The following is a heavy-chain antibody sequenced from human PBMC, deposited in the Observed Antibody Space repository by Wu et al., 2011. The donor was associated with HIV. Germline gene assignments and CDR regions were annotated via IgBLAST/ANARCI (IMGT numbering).Heavy chain of an antibody. J-gene: IGHJ4*02. CDR2: INPNFGGT. CDR3: AREWRPQNVAAAATCDY. CDR1: GYNFRGYY. D-gene: IGHD6-13*01. Sequence: QVQLVQSGAEVKKPGASVKVSCQASGYNFRGYYIHWVRQAPGQGLEWMGWINPNFGGTKYAPKFQGRSPMTRDTSISTAYMELSRVRSDDTAVYYCAREWRPQNVAAAATCDYWGQGTLVTVSS. V-gene: IGHV1-2*02.